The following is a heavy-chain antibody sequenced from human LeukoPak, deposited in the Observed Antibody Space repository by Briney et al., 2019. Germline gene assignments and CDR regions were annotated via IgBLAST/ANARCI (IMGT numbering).Heavy chain of an antibody. V-gene: IGHV4-4*07. CDR1: GGSISSYY. J-gene: IGHJ3*02. Sequence: SETLSLTCTVSGGSISSYYWSWIRQPAGKGLEWIGRIYTSGSTNYNPSLKSRVAMSVDTSKNQFSLKLSSVTAADTAVYYCARGYGDYVMMDAFDIWGQGTMVTVSS. CDR3: ARGYGDYVMMDAFDI. CDR2: IYTSGST. D-gene: IGHD4-17*01.